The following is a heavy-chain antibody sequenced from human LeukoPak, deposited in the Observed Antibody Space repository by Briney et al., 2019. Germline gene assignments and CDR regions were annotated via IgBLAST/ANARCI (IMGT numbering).Heavy chain of an antibody. CDR2: ISGSGGST. Sequence: GGSLRLSCGASVCTFSNYVMSWVRQAPGKGLEWVSAISGSGGSTYYADSVKGRFTISRDNSKNTLYLQMNSLGADDTAVYYCANGNWRYFDYWGQGTLVTVSS. CDR1: VCTFSNYV. D-gene: IGHD1-1*01. CDR3: ANGNWRYFDY. V-gene: IGHV3-23*01. J-gene: IGHJ4*02.